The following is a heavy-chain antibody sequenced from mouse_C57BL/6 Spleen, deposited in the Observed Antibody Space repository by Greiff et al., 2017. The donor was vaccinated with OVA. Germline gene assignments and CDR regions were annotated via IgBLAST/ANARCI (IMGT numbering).Heavy chain of an antibody. Sequence: VQLQQPGAELVKPGASVKMSCKASGYTFTSYWITWVKQRPGQGLEWIGDIYPGSGSTNYNEKFKSKATLTVDTSSSTAYMQLSSLPSEDSAVYDGASGYGSSSAWFAYWGQGTLVTVSA. J-gene: IGHJ3*01. CDR3: ASGYGSSSAWFAY. V-gene: IGHV1-55*01. CDR1: GYTFTSYW. CDR2: IYPGSGST. D-gene: IGHD1-1*01.